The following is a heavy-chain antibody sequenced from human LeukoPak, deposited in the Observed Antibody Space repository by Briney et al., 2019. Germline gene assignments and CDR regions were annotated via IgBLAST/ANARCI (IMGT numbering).Heavy chain of an antibody. V-gene: IGHV1-18*01. J-gene: IGHJ4*02. Sequence: VASVKVSCKASGYTFTSYGISWVRQAPGQGLEWMGWISAYNGNTNYAQKLQGRVTMTTDTSTSTAYMELRSLRSDDTAVYYCARDRVCSSTSCYSTPFDYWGQGTLVTVSS. D-gene: IGHD2-2*01. CDR3: ARDRVCSSTSCYSTPFDY. CDR2: ISAYNGNT. CDR1: GYTFTSYG.